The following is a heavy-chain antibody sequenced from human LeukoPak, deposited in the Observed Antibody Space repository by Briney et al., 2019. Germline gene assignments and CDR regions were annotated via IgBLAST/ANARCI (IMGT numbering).Heavy chain of an antibody. D-gene: IGHD3-16*02. Sequence: GGSLRLSCAASGFTFSSYGMSWVRHAPGKGLEWVSGISGSGGSTYYADSVKGRFTISRDNSKNTLYLQMNSLRAEDTAVYYCAKDTDYVWGSYRSYYFDYWGQGTLVTVSS. J-gene: IGHJ4*02. CDR1: GFTFSSYG. CDR2: ISGSGGST. V-gene: IGHV3-23*01. CDR3: AKDTDYVWGSYRSYYFDY.